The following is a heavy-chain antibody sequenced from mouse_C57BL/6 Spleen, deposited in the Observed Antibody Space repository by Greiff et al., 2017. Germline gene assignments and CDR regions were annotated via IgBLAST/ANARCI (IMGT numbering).Heavy chain of an antibody. CDR3: AREGLYDYDGDY. V-gene: IGHV3-6*01. CDR2: ISYDGSN. D-gene: IGHD2-4*01. J-gene: IGHJ2*01. Sequence: ESGPGLVKPSQSLSLTCSVTGYSITSGYYWNWIRQFPGNKLEWMGYISYDGSNNYNPSLKNRISITRDTSKNQFFLKLNSVTTEDTATYYCAREGLYDYDGDYWGQGTTLTVSS. CDR1: GYSITSGYY.